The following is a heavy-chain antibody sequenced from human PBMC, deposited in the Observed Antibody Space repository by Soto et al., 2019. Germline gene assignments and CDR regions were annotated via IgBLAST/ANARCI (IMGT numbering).Heavy chain of an antibody. CDR2: INSAECST. CDR1: GLTFSNYW. V-gene: IGHV3-74*01. Sequence: EVQLVEAGEGIGQPGGSLSLSCAASGLTFSNYWMHWVRQAPGKGLVWVSRINSAECSTTYADSVNGRFTISRDNANNTLYLQMTRPSAEDPAVYYCTLSNTVTTAYWGQGTLVTVSS. CDR3: TLSNTVTTAY. D-gene: IGHD4-17*01. J-gene: IGHJ4*02.